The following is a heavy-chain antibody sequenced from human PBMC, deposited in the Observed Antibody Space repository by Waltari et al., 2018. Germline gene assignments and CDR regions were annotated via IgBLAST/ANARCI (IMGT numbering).Heavy chain of an antibody. CDR1: GLTFSSFS. CDR3: ATGDSHAFDM. D-gene: IGHD4-17*01. Sequence: EVQLVESGGGLVQFGGSLRLSCAASGLTFSSFSMHWVRQTPGKGLVWVSRINGYGTSTTYADSVKGRFTTSRDNARNTLHLQMNSLRVEDTAVYYCATGDSHAFDMWGQGTLVIVSS. J-gene: IGHJ3*02. V-gene: IGHV3-74*01. CDR2: INGYGTST.